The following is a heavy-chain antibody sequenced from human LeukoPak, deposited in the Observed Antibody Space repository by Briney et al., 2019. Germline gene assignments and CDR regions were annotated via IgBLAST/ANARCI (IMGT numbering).Heavy chain of an antibody. D-gene: IGHD6-19*01. CDR2: ISWNSGSI. Sequence: LTGGSLRLSCAASGFTFDDYAMHWVRQAPGKGLEWVSGISWNSGSIGYADSVKGRFTISRDNAKNSLYLQMNSLRAEDMALYYCAKGTSGWSPYYFDYWGQGTLVTVSS. V-gene: IGHV3-9*03. CDR3: AKGTSGWSPYYFDY. J-gene: IGHJ4*02. CDR1: GFTFDDYA.